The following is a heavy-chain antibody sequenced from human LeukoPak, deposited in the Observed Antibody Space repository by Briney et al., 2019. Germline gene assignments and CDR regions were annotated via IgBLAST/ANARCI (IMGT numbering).Heavy chain of an antibody. CDR2: ISWNSGSI. D-gene: IGHD6-13*01. J-gene: IGHJ3*02. CDR1: GFTFSSYW. V-gene: IGHV3-9*03. CDR3: AKEGSSSLFGAFDI. Sequence: GGSLRLSCAASGFTFSSYWMSWVRQAPGKGLEWVSGISWNSGSIGYADSVKGRFTISRDNAKNSLYLQMNSLRAEDMALYYCAKEGSSSLFGAFDIWGQGTMVTVSS.